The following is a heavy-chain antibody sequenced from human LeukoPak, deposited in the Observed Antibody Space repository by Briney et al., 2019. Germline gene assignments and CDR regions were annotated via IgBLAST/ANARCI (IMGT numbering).Heavy chain of an antibody. CDR2: ISAYNGNT. Sequence: PRASVKVSCKASGGTFSSYAISWVRQAPGQGLEWMGWISAYNGNTNYAQKLQGRVTMTTDTSTSTAYMELRSLRSDDTAVYYCARIDGSGYFDYWGQGTLVTVSS. V-gene: IGHV1-18*01. D-gene: IGHD3-22*01. CDR1: GGTFSSYA. J-gene: IGHJ4*02. CDR3: ARIDGSGYFDY.